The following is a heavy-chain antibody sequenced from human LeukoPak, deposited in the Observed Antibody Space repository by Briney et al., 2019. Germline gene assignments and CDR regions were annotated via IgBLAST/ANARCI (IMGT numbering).Heavy chain of an antibody. CDR2: VSGYTGNT. Sequence: GASVKVSCKTSGYTFTTCGVSWVRQAPGQGLEWMGWVSGYTGNTNYAERFQGRVTMTIDTSTSTVYMELTSLRSDDTAVYYCARGEVSASLYYFDFWGQGTLVTVS. V-gene: IGHV1-18*01. J-gene: IGHJ4*02. CDR1: GYTFTTCG. D-gene: IGHD2-2*01. CDR3: ARGEVSASLYYFDF.